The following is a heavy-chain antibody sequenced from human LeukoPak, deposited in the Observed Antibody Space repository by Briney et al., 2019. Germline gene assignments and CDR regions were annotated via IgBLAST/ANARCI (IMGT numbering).Heavy chain of an antibody. Sequence: ASVKVSCKASGYTFTSYDINWVRQATGQGLEWMGWMNPNSGNTGYAQKFQGRVTITRNTSISTAYMELSSLRSEDTAVYYCARRYCTNGVCSDYWGQGTLVTVSS. V-gene: IGHV1-8*03. D-gene: IGHD2-8*01. CDR2: MNPNSGNT. J-gene: IGHJ4*02. CDR3: ARRYCTNGVCSDY. CDR1: GYTFTSYD.